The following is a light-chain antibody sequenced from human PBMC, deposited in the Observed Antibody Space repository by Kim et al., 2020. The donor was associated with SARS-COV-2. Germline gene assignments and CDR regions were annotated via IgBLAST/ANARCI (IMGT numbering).Light chain of an antibody. CDR3: VANDDILSGIL. Sequence: QSVLTQPPSASGTPGQTVTISCSGSNSNIGSHYVYWYQHFPGTAPKLLIYRNNQRPSGVPDRFSGSKSGTSASLAISGLRSADEADYYCVANDDILSGILFGGGTKLTVL. J-gene: IGLJ2*01. CDR2: RNN. CDR1: NSNIGSHY. V-gene: IGLV1-47*01.